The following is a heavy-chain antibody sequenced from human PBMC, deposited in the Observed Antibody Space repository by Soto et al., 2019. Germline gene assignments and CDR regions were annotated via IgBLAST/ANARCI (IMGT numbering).Heavy chain of an antibody. Sequence: SETLSLTCTVSGGSISSGGYYWSWIRQHPGKGLEWIGYIYYSESTYYNPSLKSRVTISVDTSKNQFSLKLSSVTAADTAVYYCARFIRLTTHFHWFDPWGQGTLVTVSS. CDR1: GGSISSGGYY. CDR3: ARFIRLTTHFHWFDP. V-gene: IGHV4-31*03. D-gene: IGHD4-4*01. CDR2: IYYSEST. J-gene: IGHJ5*02.